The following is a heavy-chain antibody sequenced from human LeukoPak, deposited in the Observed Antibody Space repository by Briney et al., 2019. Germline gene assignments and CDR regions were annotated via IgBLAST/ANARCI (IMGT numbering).Heavy chain of an antibody. D-gene: IGHD6-13*01. CDR1: GGSISSYY. CDR3: AREPPRYSSSWSFDY. Sequence: SETLSLTCTVSGGSISSYYWSWIRQPAGKGLEWIGRIYTSGSTNHNPSLKSRVTMSVDTSKNQFSLKLSSVTAADTAVYYCAREPPRYSSSWSFDYWGQGTLVTVSS. CDR2: IYTSGST. V-gene: IGHV4-4*07. J-gene: IGHJ4*02.